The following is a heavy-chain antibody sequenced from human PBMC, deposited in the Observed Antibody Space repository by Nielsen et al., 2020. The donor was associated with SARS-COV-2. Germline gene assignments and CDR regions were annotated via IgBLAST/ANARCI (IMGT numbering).Heavy chain of an antibody. CDR1: GYNFLSYR. CDR2: IDPNDSQA. Sequence: KVSCKASGYNFLSYRVSWVRQMPGKGLEWMGQIDPNDSQANYGPSFQGHVTLSVDKSITTAYLQWSSLKASDNALYYCARQIVHYSSGKYSLYYMDVWGRGTSVTVSS. CDR3: ARQIVHYSSGKYSLYYMDV. D-gene: IGHD3-10*01. J-gene: IGHJ6*03. V-gene: IGHV5-10-1*01.